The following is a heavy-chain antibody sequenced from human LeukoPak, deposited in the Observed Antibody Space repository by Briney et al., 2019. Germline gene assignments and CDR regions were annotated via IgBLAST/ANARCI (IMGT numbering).Heavy chain of an antibody. Sequence: GGSLRLSCAASGFTFSSYSMNWVRQAPGKGLEWVSSISSNSSYIYYADSVKGRFTISRDNAKYSLYLQMYSLTAEDTAVYYCVRGTSGRNVGNFDFWGQGTLVTVSS. CDR1: GFTFSSYS. V-gene: IGHV3-21*01. J-gene: IGHJ4*02. CDR3: VRGTSGRNVGNFDF. CDR2: ISSNSSYI. D-gene: IGHD3-10*01.